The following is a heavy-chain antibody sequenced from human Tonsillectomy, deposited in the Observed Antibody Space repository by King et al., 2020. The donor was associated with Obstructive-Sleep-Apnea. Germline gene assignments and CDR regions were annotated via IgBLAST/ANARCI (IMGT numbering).Heavy chain of an antibody. D-gene: IGHD5-12*01. Sequence: QLQESGPGLVKPSDTLSLTCAVSGYSISSSNCWGWIRQPPGKGLEWIGYIYYSGTTYYNPSLRSRVTLSVDTSTNQFSLKLSSVTAVDTAVYYCARSDVTGYGGVDIWGQGTMVTVSS. V-gene: IGHV4-28*01. CDR1: GYSISSSNC. CDR2: IYYSGTT. J-gene: IGHJ3*02. CDR3: ARSDVTGYGGVDI.